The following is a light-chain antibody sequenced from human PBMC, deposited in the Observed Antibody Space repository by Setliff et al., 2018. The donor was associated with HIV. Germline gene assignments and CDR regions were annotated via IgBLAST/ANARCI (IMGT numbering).Light chain of an antibody. CDR2: QDT. Sequence: SYELTQPPSVSASPGQTASITCSGDKLGHKYASWYQQKPGQSPVVVMYQDTKRPSGIPERFSGSNSGNTATLTISGTQAMDEADYYCQAWDSTTGVFGTGTKVTVL. CDR1: KLGHKY. CDR3: QAWDSTTGV. J-gene: IGLJ1*01. V-gene: IGLV3-1*01.